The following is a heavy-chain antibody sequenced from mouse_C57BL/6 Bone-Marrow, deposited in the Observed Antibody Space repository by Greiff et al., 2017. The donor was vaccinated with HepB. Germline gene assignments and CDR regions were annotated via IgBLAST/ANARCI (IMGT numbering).Heavy chain of an antibody. CDR3: TREGGFITTVVAPDWFAY. D-gene: IGHD1-1*01. CDR2: IHPNSGST. Sequence: QVQLQQPGAELVKPGASVKLSCKASGYTFTSYWMHWVKQRPGQGLEWIGMIHPNSGSTNYNEKFKSKATLTVDKSSSTAYMQLSSLTSEDSAVYYCTREGGFITTVVAPDWFAYWGQGTLVTVSA. J-gene: IGHJ3*01. V-gene: IGHV1-64*01. CDR1: GYTFTSYW.